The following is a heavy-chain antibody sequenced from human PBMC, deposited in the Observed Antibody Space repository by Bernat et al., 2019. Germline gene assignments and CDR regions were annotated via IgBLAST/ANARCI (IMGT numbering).Heavy chain of an antibody. CDR3: AKDTMELEPGAFDI. J-gene: IGHJ3*02. V-gene: IGHV3-48*01. Sequence: EVQLVESGGGLVQPGGSLRLSCAASGFSFRSYSMNWVRQAPGKGLEWISYISSSSSPIYYADSVKGRFTISRDNSKNTLYLQMNSLRAEDTAVYYCAKDTMELEPGAFDIWGQGTMVTVSS. CDR2: ISSSSSPI. CDR1: GFSFRSYS. D-gene: IGHD1-1*01.